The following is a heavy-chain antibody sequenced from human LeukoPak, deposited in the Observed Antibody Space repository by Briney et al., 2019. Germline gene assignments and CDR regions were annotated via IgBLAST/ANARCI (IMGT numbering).Heavy chain of an antibody. J-gene: IGHJ5*02. CDR1: GITFRNNW. CDR2: INSDGGGA. Sequence: GGSLRLSCAAPGITFRNNWMHWVRQGAGKGLVWISRINSDGGGAIYADSVKGRFTVSRDNAKNTLYLQMNSLRAEDTAVYYCARDVPHNWFDTWGQGTLVTVSS. V-gene: IGHV3-74*01. CDR3: ARDVPHNWFDT.